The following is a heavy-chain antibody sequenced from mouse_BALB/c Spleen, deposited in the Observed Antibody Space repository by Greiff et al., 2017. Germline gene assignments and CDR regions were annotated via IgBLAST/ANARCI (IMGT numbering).Heavy chain of an antibody. CDR1: GYTFSSYW. CDR2: ILPGSGST. Sequence: VHLVESGAELMKPGASVKISCKATGYTFSSYWIEWVKQRPGHGLEWIGEILPGSGSTNYNEKFKGKATFTADTSSNTAYMQLSSLTSEDSAVYYCARGGLRRPYYFDYWGQGTTLTVSS. V-gene: IGHV1-9*01. J-gene: IGHJ2*01. D-gene: IGHD2-4*01. CDR3: ARGGLRRPYYFDY.